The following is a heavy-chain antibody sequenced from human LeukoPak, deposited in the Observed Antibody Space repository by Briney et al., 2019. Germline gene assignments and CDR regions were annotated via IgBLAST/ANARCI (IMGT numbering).Heavy chain of an antibody. D-gene: IGHD6-13*01. CDR2: VYYSGST. CDR1: GGSISTYY. Sequence: KPSETLSLNCTVSGGSISTYYWTWIRQPPGKGPEWIGNVYYSGSTNYNPSLKSRVTISVDTSKNHFSLKVSSVTAADTAVYYCARGYSSSWYYLDYWGQGILVTVSS. J-gene: IGHJ4*02. CDR3: ARGYSSSWYYLDY. V-gene: IGHV4-59*01.